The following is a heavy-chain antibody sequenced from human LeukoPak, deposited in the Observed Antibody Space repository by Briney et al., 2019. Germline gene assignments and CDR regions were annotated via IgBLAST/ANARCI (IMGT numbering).Heavy chain of an antibody. CDR1: GFTFSSYW. J-gene: IGHJ6*03. Sequence: GGSLRLSCGASGFTFSSYWMHWVRQAPGKGLVWVSRINNDGSSTSYADSVQGRFTISRDNAKNTLYLQMNSLRAEDTALYYCARVARGDYYYYYMDVWGRGTTVTVSS. CDR3: ARVARGDYYYYYMDV. CDR2: INNDGSST. D-gene: IGHD3-10*01. V-gene: IGHV3-74*01.